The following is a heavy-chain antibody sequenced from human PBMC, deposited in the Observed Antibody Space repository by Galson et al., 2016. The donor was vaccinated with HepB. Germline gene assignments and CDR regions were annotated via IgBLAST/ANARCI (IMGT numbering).Heavy chain of an antibody. V-gene: IGHV4-31*03. Sequence: PLSLTCSVSGGFIRSGADYWSWIRQRPGKGLEWIGYIYFSGTTYYNPSLKSRLTISVDTSKNQFSLKLRSVIPADTAVYYCARERIAAAGTRFDPWGQGILVTVSS. CDR2: IYFSGTT. CDR1: GGFIRSGADY. J-gene: IGHJ5*02. CDR3: ARERIAAAGTRFDP. D-gene: IGHD6-13*01.